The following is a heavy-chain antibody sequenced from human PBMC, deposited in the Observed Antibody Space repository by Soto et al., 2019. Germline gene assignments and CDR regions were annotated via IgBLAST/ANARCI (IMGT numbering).Heavy chain of an antibody. CDR1: GYTFTSYG. V-gene: IGHV1-18*01. CDR2: ISTYNGNT. Sequence: QVQLVQSGAEVKKPGASVKVSCKASGYTFTSYGISWVRQAPGQGLEWMGWISTYNGNTNYAQKLQGRVTMTTDTSTSTAYMELRSLRSDDTAVYYCAGDSYYYDSSGYYEPDYWGQGTLVTVSS. J-gene: IGHJ4*02. D-gene: IGHD3-22*01. CDR3: AGDSYYYDSSGYYEPDY.